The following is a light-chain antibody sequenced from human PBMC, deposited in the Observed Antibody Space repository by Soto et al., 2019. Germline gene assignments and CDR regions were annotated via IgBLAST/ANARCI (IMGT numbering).Light chain of an antibody. CDR1: QSVSSN. V-gene: IGKV3D-15*01. CDR3: QQYNNWPPIT. Sequence: EIVMTQSPAALCVSPVERATLSCRASQSVSSNLAWYQQKPGQAPRLIIYGASNRATGIPARFSGSGSGTEFTLTISSLQSEDFAVYYCQQYNNWPPITCGQGTRLEIK. J-gene: IGKJ5*01. CDR2: GAS.